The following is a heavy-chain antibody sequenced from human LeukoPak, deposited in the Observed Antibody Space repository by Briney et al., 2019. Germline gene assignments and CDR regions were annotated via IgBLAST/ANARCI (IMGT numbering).Heavy chain of an antibody. CDR2: I. CDR1: GFTFSSYW. CDR3: ARESGSVTPEVDFDY. Sequence: GGSLRLSCAASGFTFSSYWMSWVRQAPGKGLEWVATIKGRFTISRDNAKNSLYLQMNSLRAEDTAVYYCARESGSVTPEVDFDYWGQGTLVTVSS. J-gene: IGHJ4*02. D-gene: IGHD4-17*01. V-gene: IGHV3-7*01.